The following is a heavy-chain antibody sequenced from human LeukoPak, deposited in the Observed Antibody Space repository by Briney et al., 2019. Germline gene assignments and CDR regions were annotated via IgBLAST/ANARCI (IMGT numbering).Heavy chain of an antibody. J-gene: IGHJ4*02. D-gene: IGHD6-19*01. Sequence: GGFLRLSCAASGFTFSSYAMHWVRQAPGKGLEWVAVISYDGSNKYYADSVKGRFTISRDNSKNTLYLQMNSLRAEDTAVYYCARDLGSIAVAGTQDYWGQGTLVTVSS. V-gene: IGHV3-30-3*01. CDR3: ARDLGSIAVAGTQDY. CDR2: ISYDGSNK. CDR1: GFTFSSYA.